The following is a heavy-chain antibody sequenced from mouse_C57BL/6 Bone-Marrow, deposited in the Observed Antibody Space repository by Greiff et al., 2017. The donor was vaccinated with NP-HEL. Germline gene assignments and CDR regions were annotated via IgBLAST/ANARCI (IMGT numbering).Heavy chain of an antibody. Sequence: VQLQQSGSELRSPGSSVKLSCKDFDSEVFPIAYMSWVRQKPGHGFEWIGGILPSIGRTSYGEKFEDKATLDADTLSNTAYLELNSLTSEDSAIDYGAIYYYGSLYYFDYWGQGTTLTVSS. J-gene: IGHJ2*01. CDR1: DSEVFPIAY. CDR3: AIYYYGSLYYFDY. D-gene: IGHD1-1*01. V-gene: IGHV15-2*01. CDR2: ILPSIGRT.